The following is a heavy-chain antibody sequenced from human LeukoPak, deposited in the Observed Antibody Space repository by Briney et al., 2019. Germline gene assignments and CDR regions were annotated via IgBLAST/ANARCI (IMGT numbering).Heavy chain of an antibody. D-gene: IGHD2-15*01. J-gene: IGHJ4*02. V-gene: IGHV3-23*01. Sequence: GGSLRLSCAASGFTFSSYAMSWVRQAPGKGLEWVLVIRGSGGRTYYADSVKGRFTISRDNSKNTLYLQLNSLRAEGTAIYSCAKGSAGYCSGDNCYPLDYWGPGTLVTVSS. CDR2: IRGSGGRT. CDR3: AKGSAGYCSGDNCYPLDY. CDR1: GFTFSSYA.